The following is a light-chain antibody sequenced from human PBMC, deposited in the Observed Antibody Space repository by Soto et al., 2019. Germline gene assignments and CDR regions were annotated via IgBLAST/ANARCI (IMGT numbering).Light chain of an antibody. CDR2: EVT. CDR1: SSDVGGYDY. J-gene: IGLJ1*01. V-gene: IGLV2-14*01. CDR3: SSYTTTSTYV. Sequence: QSVLTQPASVSGSPGQSITISCTGTSSDVGGYDYVSWYQQHPGKAPKFMIYEVTNRPSGVSHRFSGSKSGNPASLTISGLQAEDEADYYCSSYTTTSTYVFGTGTKGTVL.